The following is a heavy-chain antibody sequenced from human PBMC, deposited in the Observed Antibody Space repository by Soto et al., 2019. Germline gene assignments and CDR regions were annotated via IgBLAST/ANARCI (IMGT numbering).Heavy chain of an antibody. D-gene: IGHD2-2*01. Sequence: ASVKGSCKASGYTFTGYYMHWVRQAPGQGLEWMGWVNPNSGGTNYAQKFQCCVTMTRDTSISTAYMELSRLRSDDTAVYYCARERTDCSSTSCYQYYYYGMDVWGQGTTVTVSS. J-gene: IGHJ6*02. CDR1: GYTFTGYY. CDR3: ARERTDCSSTSCYQYYYYGMDV. V-gene: IGHV1-2*04. CDR2: VNPNSGGT.